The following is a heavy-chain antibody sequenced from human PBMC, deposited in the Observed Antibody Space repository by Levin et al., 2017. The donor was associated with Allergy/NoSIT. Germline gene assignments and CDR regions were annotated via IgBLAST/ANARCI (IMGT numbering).Heavy chain of an antibody. D-gene: IGHD4-17*01. V-gene: IGHV4-59*01. J-gene: IGHJ5*02. CDR3: ARASGDYRS. Sequence: SETLSLTCTVSGDSIGNYYWSWIRQPPGKGLEWIGYLYNRVKTYYNPSLKSRVTISVDTANNQFSLKLDSVTAADTAVYYCARASGDYRSWGQGILVTVSS. CDR1: GDSIGNYY. CDR2: LYNRVKT.